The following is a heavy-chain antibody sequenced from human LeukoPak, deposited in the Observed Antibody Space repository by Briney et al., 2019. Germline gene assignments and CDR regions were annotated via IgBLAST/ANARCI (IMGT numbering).Heavy chain of an antibody. CDR3: ARGVEMARGGMDV. D-gene: IGHD5-24*01. CDR2: IIPIFGTA. J-gene: IGHJ6*02. CDR1: GGTFSSYA. V-gene: IGHV1-69*13. Sequence: SVKISCKASGGTFSSYAISWVRQAPGQGLEWMGGIIPIFGTANYAQKFQGRVTITADESTSTAYMELSSLRSEDTAVYYCARGVEMARGGMDVWGQGTTVTVSS.